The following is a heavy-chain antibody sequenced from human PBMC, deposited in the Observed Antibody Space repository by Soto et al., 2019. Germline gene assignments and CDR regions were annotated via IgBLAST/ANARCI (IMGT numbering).Heavy chain of an antibody. J-gene: IGHJ4*02. V-gene: IGHV4-4*07. D-gene: IGHD3-22*01. Sequence: KPSETLSLTCTVSGGSISSYYWSWIRQPAGKGLEWIGRIYTSGSTNYNPSLKSRVTMSVDTSKNQFSLKLSSVTAADTAVYYCARVTYDSSGYYSDYWGQGTLVTVSS. CDR3: ARVTYDSSGYYSDY. CDR1: GGSISSYY. CDR2: IYTSGST.